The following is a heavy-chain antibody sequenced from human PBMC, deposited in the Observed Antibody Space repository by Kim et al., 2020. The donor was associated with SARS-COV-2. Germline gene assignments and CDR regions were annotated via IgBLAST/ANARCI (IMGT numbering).Heavy chain of an antibody. J-gene: IGHJ4*02. CDR1: GFTFSSYA. Sequence: GGSLRLSCAASGFTFSSYAMHWVRQAPGKGLEWVAVISYDGSNKYYADSVKGRFTISRDNSKNTLYLQMNSLRAEDTAVYYCARDFDTVTTEGSFDYWGQGTLVTVSS. CDR3: ARDFDTVTTEGSFDY. V-gene: IGHV3-30*04. CDR2: ISYDGSNK. D-gene: IGHD4-17*01.